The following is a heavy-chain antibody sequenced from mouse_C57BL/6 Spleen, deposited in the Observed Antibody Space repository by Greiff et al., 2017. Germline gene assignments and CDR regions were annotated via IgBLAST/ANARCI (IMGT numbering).Heavy chain of an antibody. CDR1: GFTFSSYA. J-gene: IGHJ2*01. V-gene: IGHV5-9-1*02. Sequence: EVKLVESGEGLVKPGGSLKLSCAASGFTFSSYAMSWVRQTPEKRLEWVAYISSGGDYIYYADTVTGRFTISRDNARNTLYLQMSSLKSEDTAMYYCTRDDLYYFDYRGQGTTLTVSS. CDR3: TRDDLYYFDY. CDR2: ISSGGDYI.